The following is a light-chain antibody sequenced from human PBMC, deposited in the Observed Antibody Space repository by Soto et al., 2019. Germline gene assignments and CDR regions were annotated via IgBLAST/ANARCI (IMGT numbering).Light chain of an antibody. CDR3: QQDSSWPLT. CDR1: QDIRSS. J-gene: IGKJ4*01. Sequence: EIVMTQSPATLSVSPGERVTLSCRASQDIRSSLAWYQQKPGQAPRLLIYGASIRATGVPATFSGSGSGTEFTLSLSSLQSEHLGVYYCQQDSSWPLTFGGGTKVEIK. CDR2: GAS. V-gene: IGKV3-15*01.